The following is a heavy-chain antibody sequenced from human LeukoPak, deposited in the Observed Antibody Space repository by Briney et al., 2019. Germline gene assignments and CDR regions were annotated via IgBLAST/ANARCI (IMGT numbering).Heavy chain of an antibody. CDR2: INPNSGGT. D-gene: IGHD6-25*01. V-gene: IGHV1-2*02. CDR3: ARDVPPYSSVRAALDY. J-gene: IGHJ4*02. CDR1: GYTFTDNY. Sequence: ASVQVSCKASGYTFTDNYIHWVRQAPGQGLEWMGWINPNSGGTHYAQKFQGRVTMTSDTSITTAYMELTRLRSDDTAIYYCARDVPPYSSVRAALDYWGQGTLVTVSS.